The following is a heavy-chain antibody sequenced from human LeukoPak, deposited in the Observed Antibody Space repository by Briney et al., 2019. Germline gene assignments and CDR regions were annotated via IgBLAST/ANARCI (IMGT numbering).Heavy chain of an antibody. Sequence: SETLSLTCTVSGGSISSYYWSWIRRPPGKGLEWIGYIYYSGSTNYNPSLKSRVTISVDTSKNQFSLKLSSVTAADTAVYYCAKLLGSRGWFAFDIWGQGTMVTVSS. CDR1: GGSISSYY. V-gene: IGHV4-59*01. D-gene: IGHD6-19*01. CDR3: AKLLGSRGWFAFDI. CDR2: IYYSGST. J-gene: IGHJ3*02.